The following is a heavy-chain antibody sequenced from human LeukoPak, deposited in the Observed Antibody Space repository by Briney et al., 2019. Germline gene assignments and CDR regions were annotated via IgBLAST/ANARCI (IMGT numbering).Heavy chain of an antibody. CDR2: IYWDDDK. CDR1: GFLLSTSGVG. V-gene: IGHV2-5*02. Sequence: SGPTLVKPTQTLTLTCTFSGFLLSTSGVGVGWIRQPPGKALEWLALIYWDDDKRYSPSLKSRLTITKDASKNQVVLTMTNMDPVDTATYYCAHREQWLRSMDVWGKGTTVTVSS. J-gene: IGHJ6*03. D-gene: IGHD6-19*01. CDR3: AHREQWLRSMDV.